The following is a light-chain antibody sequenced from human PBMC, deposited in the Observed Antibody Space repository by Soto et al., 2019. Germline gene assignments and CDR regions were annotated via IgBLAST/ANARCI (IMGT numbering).Light chain of an antibody. Sequence: EIVLTQSPDILSLSPGERATLSCRASLSVGSSLACYQQKPGQAPRLLIYDASNRATGIPARFSGSGSGTDFTLTISSLEPEDFAVYYCQHRSNWPPEVTFGPGTKVDIK. V-gene: IGKV3-11*01. J-gene: IGKJ3*01. CDR1: LSVGSS. CDR3: QHRSNWPPEVT. CDR2: DAS.